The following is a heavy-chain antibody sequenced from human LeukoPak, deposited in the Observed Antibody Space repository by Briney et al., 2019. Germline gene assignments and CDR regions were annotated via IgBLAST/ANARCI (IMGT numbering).Heavy chain of an antibody. CDR2: IWYDGSNK. V-gene: IGHV3-33*01. J-gene: IGHJ4*02. Sequence: PGGSLRLSCXAXXFTFSSYGMHWVRQAPGKGLEWVAVIWYDGSNKYYADSVKGRFTISRDNSKNTLYLQMNSLRAEDTAVYYCARFDYGGNLGFDYWGQGTLVTVSS. D-gene: IGHD4-23*01. CDR1: XFTFSSYG. CDR3: ARFDYGGNLGFDY.